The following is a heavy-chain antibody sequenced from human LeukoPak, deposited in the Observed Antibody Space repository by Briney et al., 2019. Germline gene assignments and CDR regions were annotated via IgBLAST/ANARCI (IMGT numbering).Heavy chain of an antibody. CDR3: TTIRPDY. J-gene: IGHJ4*02. Sequence: GGSLRLSCAASGFTFSSYWMHWVRQAPGKGLVWVSRIKSDDSSTDYADSVKGRITISRDNAKNTLYLQMNSLRAEDTAVYYCTTIRPDYWGQGTLVTVSS. D-gene: IGHD5-12*01. CDR1: GFTFSSYW. CDR2: IKSDDSST. V-gene: IGHV3-74*01.